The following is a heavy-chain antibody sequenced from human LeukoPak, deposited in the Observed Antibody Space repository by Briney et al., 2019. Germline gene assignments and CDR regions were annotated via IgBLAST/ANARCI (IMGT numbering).Heavy chain of an antibody. CDR1: GGSINSNN. CDR2: ISSSSSYI. Sequence: PSETLSLTCAVSGGSINSNNWWSWVRQPPEKGLEWVSSISSSSSYIYYADSVKGRFTISRDNAKNSLYLQMNSLRAEDTAVYYCAREVPYPYGDYGALDYWGQGTLVTVSS. V-gene: IGHV3-21*01. CDR3: AREVPYPYGDYGALDY. D-gene: IGHD4-17*01. J-gene: IGHJ4*02.